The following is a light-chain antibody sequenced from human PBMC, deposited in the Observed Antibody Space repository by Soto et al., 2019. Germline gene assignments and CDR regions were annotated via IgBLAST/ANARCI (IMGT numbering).Light chain of an antibody. V-gene: IGLV2-23*01. CDR2: EGS. CDR1: SSDVGTYNL. J-gene: IGLJ1*01. Sequence: QSALTQPASVSGSPGQSITISCTGTSSDVGTYNLVSWYQQYPGKAPKLMLYEGSKRPSGVSNRFSGSNSGNTASLRISGLQAEDEADYYCCSYAAGSTPYVFGTGTK. CDR3: CSYAAGSTPYV.